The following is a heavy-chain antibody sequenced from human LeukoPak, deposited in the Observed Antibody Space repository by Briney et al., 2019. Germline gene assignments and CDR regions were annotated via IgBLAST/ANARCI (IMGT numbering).Heavy chain of an antibody. V-gene: IGHV3-7*01. Sequence: GGSLRLSCAASGFTFSSYWMSWVRQAPGKGLEWVANIKQDGSEKYYVDSVKGRFTISRDNVKNSLYLQMNSLRAEDTAVYYCARVLGVDTAMGGGDYWGQGTLVTVSS. J-gene: IGHJ4*02. CDR1: GFTFSSYW. CDR3: ARVLGVDTAMGGGDY. CDR2: IKQDGSEK. D-gene: IGHD5-18*01.